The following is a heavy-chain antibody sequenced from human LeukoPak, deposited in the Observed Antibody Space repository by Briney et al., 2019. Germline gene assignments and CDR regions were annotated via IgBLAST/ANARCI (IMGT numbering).Heavy chain of an antibody. D-gene: IGHD5-12*01. CDR3: ASAGYLPVPLNY. CDR1: GFTSSDYY. CDR2: ISSSGGTT. V-gene: IGHV3-11*01. J-gene: IGHJ4*02. Sequence: GGSLRLSCAASGFTSSDYYMTWIRQPPGKGPEWISYISSSGGTTTYVDSVKGRFTISRDNAKNSLYLQMNSLRADDTAVYYCASAGYLPVPLNYWGQGTLVTVSS.